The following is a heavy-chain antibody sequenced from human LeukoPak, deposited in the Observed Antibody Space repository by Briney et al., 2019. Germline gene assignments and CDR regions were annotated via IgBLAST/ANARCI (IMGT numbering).Heavy chain of an antibody. V-gene: IGHV3-48*02. CDR2: ISPSSGNI. CDR1: GFTFSTFS. J-gene: IGHJ4*02. D-gene: IGHD6-19*01. CDR3: ARAAYSSGPDY. Sequence: PGGSLRLSCAASGFTFSTFSMNWVRQAPGKGLEWVSYISPSSGNIHYADSVRGRFTISRDNAKNSLYLQVNSPRDEDTAMYFCARAAYSSGPDYWGQGTLVTVSS.